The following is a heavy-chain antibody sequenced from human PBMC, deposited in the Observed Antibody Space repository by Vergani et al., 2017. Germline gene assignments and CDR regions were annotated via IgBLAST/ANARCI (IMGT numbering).Heavy chain of an antibody. CDR2: IWYDGSNK. V-gene: IGHV3-33*06. J-gene: IGHJ4*02. D-gene: IGHD7-27*01. Sequence: QVQLVESGGGVVQPGRSLRLSCAASGFTFSSYGMHWVRQAPGKGLEWVAVIWYDGSNKYYADSVKGRFTISRDNSKNTLYLQMNSLRAEDTAVYYCAKAEDWGSEGPDYWGQGTLVTVSS. CDR3: AKAEDWGSEGPDY. CDR1: GFTFSSYG.